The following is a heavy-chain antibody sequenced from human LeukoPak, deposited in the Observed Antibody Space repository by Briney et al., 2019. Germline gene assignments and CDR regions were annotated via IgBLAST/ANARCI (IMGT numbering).Heavy chain of an antibody. V-gene: IGHV4-34*01. Sequence: SETLSLTCAVYGXSFSGYYWSWIRQPPGKGLEWIGEINHSGSTNYNPSLKSRVTISVDTSKNQFSLKLSSVTAADTAVYYCARDTYYYDSSGYYAVYFDYWGQGTLVTVSS. CDR1: GXSFSGYY. J-gene: IGHJ4*02. CDR2: INHSGST. CDR3: ARDTYYYDSSGYYAVYFDY. D-gene: IGHD3-22*01.